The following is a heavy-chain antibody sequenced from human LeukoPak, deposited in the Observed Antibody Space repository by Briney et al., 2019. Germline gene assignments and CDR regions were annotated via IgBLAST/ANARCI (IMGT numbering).Heavy chain of an antibody. CDR2: IYYSGRT. CDR3: ARRRYYDSSGYLE. Sequence: PSETLSLTCTIFGDSVSRSDSYWDGIRQPPRKGLEWIGTIYYSGRTYYSPSLKSRVTLSVGMSNNQFSLTLSSVTAADTALYFCARRRYYDSSGYLEWGQGTLVTVSS. D-gene: IGHD3-22*01. V-gene: IGHV4-39*01. CDR1: GDSVSRSDSY. J-gene: IGHJ1*01.